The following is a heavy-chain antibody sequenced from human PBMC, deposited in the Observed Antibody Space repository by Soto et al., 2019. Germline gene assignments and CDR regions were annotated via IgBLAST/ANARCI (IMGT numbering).Heavy chain of an antibody. J-gene: IGHJ4*02. V-gene: IGHV3-15*07. Sequence: ELQLVDSGGGLVKPGGSLRLSCAASGFVFRNAWINWVRQAPGKGLEWVGRIKSGGATDFAALARGRFAITRDDSRNMAYMQMNNLDTEDTAVYYCTTDSYSTIIDVRFDFWGQGALVTVSS. CDR1: GFVFRNAW. CDR3: TTDSYSTIIDVRFDF. D-gene: IGHD3-22*01. CDR2: IKSGGAT.